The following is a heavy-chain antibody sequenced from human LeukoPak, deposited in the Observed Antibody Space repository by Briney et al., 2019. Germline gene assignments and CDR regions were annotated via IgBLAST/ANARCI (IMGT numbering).Heavy chain of an antibody. CDR1: GGSISSSNW. Sequence: SENLSLTCAVSGGSISSSNWWSWVRQPPGKGLEWIGEIYHSGSTNYNPSLKSRVTISVDKSKNQFSLKLSSVTAADTAVYYCAQRETDYYGSGSYYGYWGQGTLVTVSS. J-gene: IGHJ4*02. D-gene: IGHD3-10*01. CDR3: AQRETDYYGSGSYYGY. CDR2: IYHSGST. V-gene: IGHV4-4*02.